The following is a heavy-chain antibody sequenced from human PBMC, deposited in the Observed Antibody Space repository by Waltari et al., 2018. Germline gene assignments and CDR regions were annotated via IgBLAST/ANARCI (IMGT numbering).Heavy chain of an antibody. V-gene: IGHV3-21*01. CDR2: ISSSSIYI. CDR1: GFTSSSYS. CDR3: ARQDNGNDGGYYYYYMDV. D-gene: IGHD1-1*01. J-gene: IGHJ6*03. Sequence: EVQLVESGGGLVKPGGSLRLFCAVSGFTSSSYSMNWVRQAPRKGREGFSSISSSSIYIDYAEAVKGRFTSSRDNAKNSLDLQMNSLRAEDTAVYYCARQDNGNDGGYYYYYMDVWGKGTTVTVSS.